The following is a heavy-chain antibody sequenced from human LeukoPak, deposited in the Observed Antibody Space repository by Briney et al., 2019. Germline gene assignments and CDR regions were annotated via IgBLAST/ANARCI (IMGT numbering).Heavy chain of an antibody. V-gene: IGHV3-74*01. Sequence: GSLRLSCAASGFTFSSYWMHWVRQAPGKGLVWVSRIKSDGSTNYADSVKGRFTISRDNAKNTLSLQMNSLRAEHTGVYYCARAPSEIGGYYPEYFRHWGQGTLVTVSS. CDR1: GFTFSSYW. CDR3: ARAPSEIGGYYPEYFRH. CDR2: IKSDGST. D-gene: IGHD3-22*01. J-gene: IGHJ1*01.